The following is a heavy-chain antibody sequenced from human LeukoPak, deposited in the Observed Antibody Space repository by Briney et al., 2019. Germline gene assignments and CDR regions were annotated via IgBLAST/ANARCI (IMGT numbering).Heavy chain of an antibody. CDR2: IWYDGSNK. CDR3: ARDQDSTFDY. D-gene: IGHD2-15*01. V-gene: IGHV3-33*01. J-gene: IGHJ4*02. CDR1: GCTFSSYG. Sequence: GGSLRLSWAASGCTFSSYGFHWARKPQAKGLEWVAVIWYDGSNKYYADSVKGRFTISRDNSKNTLYLQMNSLRAEDTAVYYCARDQDSTFDYWGQGTLVTVSS.